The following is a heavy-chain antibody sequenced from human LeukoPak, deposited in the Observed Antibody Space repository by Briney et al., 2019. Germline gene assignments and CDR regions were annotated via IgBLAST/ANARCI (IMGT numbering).Heavy chain of an antibody. CDR1: GYVFTSHA. CDR2: INPYTGDT. Sequence: ASVKVSCKASGYVFTSHAISWVRQAPGQGLEWMGWINPYTGDTNFAQNLQGRVTMTTDTSTSTAYMDLRSLRSDDTAVYYCARWGEAKGLLEYWGQGTLVTVSS. D-gene: IGHD3-3*01. V-gene: IGHV1-18*01. CDR3: ARWGEAKGLLEY. J-gene: IGHJ4*02.